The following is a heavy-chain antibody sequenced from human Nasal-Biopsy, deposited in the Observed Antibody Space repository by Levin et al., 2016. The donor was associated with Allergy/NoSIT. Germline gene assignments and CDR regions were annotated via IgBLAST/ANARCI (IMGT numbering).Heavy chain of an antibody. CDR2: INPNSGDT. D-gene: IGHD4-17*01. CDR1: GYNFPGHY. Sequence: ASVKVSCKASGYNFPGHYLHWVRQAPGQGLEWLGWINPNSGDTNSAQKFKGRVTMTRDTSLTTALLELEDLRPDDSGTYFCTVKRTISGLVDDFWGQGTLVTVS. V-gene: IGHV1-2*02. J-gene: IGHJ4*02. CDR3: TVKRTISGLVDDF.